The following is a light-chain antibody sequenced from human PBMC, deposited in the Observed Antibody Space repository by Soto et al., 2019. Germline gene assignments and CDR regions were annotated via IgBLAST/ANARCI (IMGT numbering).Light chain of an antibody. CDR2: ITR. CDR3: ALFMGNGISL. J-gene: IGLJ1*01. V-gene: IGLV8-61*01. CDR1: SGSVSTANN. Sequence: QTVVTQESSFSVSPGGTVTLTCGLTSGSVSTANNPNWYQQTPGLAPRTCIYITRTRSSGVPDLFSVSILGNKDALSIPGAQADDESDYNRALFMGNGISLFGTGTKLTVL.